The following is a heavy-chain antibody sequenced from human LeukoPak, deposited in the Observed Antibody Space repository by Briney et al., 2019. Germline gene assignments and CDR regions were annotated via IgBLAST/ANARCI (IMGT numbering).Heavy chain of an antibody. CDR2: ISASGGST. D-gene: IGHD2-15*01. CDR3: AKTKLGYCCGGSCYSRHYRLDY. V-gene: IGHV3-23*01. Sequence: GGSLRLSCATSGFTFSSYAISWVRQAPGKGLEWVSAISASGGSTYYADSVKVRFTISRDNYKNTLYLQMNSLRDEYTAVYYCAKTKLGYCCGGSCYSRHYRLDYWGQGTLVTVSS. J-gene: IGHJ4*02. CDR1: GFTFSSYA.